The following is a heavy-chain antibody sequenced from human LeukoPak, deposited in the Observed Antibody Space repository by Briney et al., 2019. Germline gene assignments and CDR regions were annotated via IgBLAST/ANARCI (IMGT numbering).Heavy chain of an antibody. CDR1: GGSISSGGYY. CDR2: IYYSGST. V-gene: IGHV4-31*03. CDR3: ARQQYYDYVWGSYRTTFDYFDY. J-gene: IGHJ4*02. D-gene: IGHD3-16*02. Sequence: SETLSLTCTVSGGSISSGGYYWSWIRQHPGKGLEWIGYIYYSGSTYYNPSLKSRVTISVDTSKNQFSLKLSSVTAADTAVYYCARQQYYDYVWGSYRTTFDYFDYWGQGTLVTVSS.